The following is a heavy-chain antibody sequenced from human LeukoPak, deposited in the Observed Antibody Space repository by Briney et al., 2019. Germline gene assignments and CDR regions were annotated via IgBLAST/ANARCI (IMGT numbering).Heavy chain of an antibody. CDR3: AKGAMTTVVKYAFDI. V-gene: IGHV3-23*01. D-gene: IGHD4-23*01. J-gene: IGHJ3*02. CDR1: GFTFDDLG. Sequence: GGSLRLSCAVSGFTFDDLGRGGVGQAPGKGLEGVSAISGSGGSTYYADSVKGRFTISRDNSKKRLYLQINGLRAEDTAVYYCAKGAMTTVVKYAFDIWGQGTMVTVSS. CDR2: ISGSGGST.